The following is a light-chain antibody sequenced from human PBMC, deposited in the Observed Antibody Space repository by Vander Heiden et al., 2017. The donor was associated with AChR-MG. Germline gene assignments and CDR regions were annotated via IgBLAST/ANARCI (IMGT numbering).Light chain of an antibody. V-gene: IGLV1-44*01. CDR3: AAGDDSLNGWV. CDR1: RSNIGSNT. CDR2: SNN. J-gene: IGLJ3*02. Sequence: HSVLTQPPSASGPPGQRVTIACSGSRSNIGSNTGNWYQHLPGTAPKLLIDSNNQRPSGVPDRVSGSKSGTSASLAISGLQSEDEADYYCAAGDDSLNGWVFGGGTKLTVL.